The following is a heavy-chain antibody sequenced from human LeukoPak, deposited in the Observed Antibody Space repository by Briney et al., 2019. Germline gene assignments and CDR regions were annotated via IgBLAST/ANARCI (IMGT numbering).Heavy chain of an antibody. CDR1: GGTFSSYA. CDR2: IIPILGIA. V-gene: IGHV1-69*04. D-gene: IGHD6-19*01. J-gene: IGHJ3*02. CDR3: ARGGIAVAGTVGGNAFDI. Sequence: SVKVSCKASGGTFSSYAISWVRQAPGQGLEWMGRIIPILGIANYAQKFQGRVTITADKSTSTAYMELSSLSSEDTAVYYCARGGIAVAGTVGGNAFDIWGQGTMVTVSS.